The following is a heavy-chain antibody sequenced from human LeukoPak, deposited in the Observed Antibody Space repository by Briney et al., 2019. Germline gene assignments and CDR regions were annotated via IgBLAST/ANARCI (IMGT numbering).Heavy chain of an antibody. J-gene: IGHJ4*02. CDR2: INPNSGGT. Sequence: GASVKVSCKASGYTFTGYYMHWVRQAPGQGLEWMGWINPNSGGTNYAQKLQGRVTMTTDTSTSTAYMELRSLRSDDTAVYYCAREYEVDGSYYTYYFDYWGQGTLVTVSS. V-gene: IGHV1-2*02. CDR1: GYTFTGYY. D-gene: IGHD1-26*01. CDR3: AREYEVDGSYYTYYFDY.